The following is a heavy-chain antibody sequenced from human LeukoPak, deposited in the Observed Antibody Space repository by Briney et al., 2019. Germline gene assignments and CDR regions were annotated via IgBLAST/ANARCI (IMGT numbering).Heavy chain of an antibody. D-gene: IGHD5-18*01. J-gene: IGHJ4*02. V-gene: IGHV1-18*01. CDR1: GGTFSSYA. CDR2: ISAYNGNT. CDR3: ARDDSQLWLKRASRISGLYYFDY. Sequence: GASVKVSCKASGGTFSSYAISWVRQAPGQGLEWMGGISAYNGNTNYAQKLQGRVTMTTDTSTSTAYMELRSLRSDDTAVYYCARDDSQLWLKRASRISGLYYFDYWGQGTLVTVSS.